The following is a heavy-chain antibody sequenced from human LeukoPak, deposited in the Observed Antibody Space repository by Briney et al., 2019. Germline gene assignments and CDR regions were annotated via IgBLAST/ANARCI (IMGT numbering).Heavy chain of an antibody. V-gene: IGHV4-34*01. Sequence: PSETLSLTCAVYGGSFSDYYGSWIRQPPGKGLEWIGEINHSGSTNYNPSLNSRVTISVDTSKNQFSLRLSSVTAADTAVYYCARGVGDSYYYYMDVWGKGTTVTLSS. CDR2: INHSGST. D-gene: IGHD5-12*01. CDR1: GGSFSDYY. CDR3: ARGVGDSYYYYMDV. J-gene: IGHJ6*03.